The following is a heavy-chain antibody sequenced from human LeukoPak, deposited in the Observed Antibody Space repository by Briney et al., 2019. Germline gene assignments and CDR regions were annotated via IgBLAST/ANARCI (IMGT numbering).Heavy chain of an antibody. V-gene: IGHV1-18*01. D-gene: IGHD3-3*02. J-gene: IGHJ5*02. CDR2: ISDHNGTP. CDR1: AYIFTNYG. Sequence: ASVKVSCKPSAYIFTNYGISWARHAPGQGLEWMGWISDHNGTPNYAQKFEGRVTMTTDTSTSTAYMELTSLTSDDTAVYYCARDSVLGAPYTDHWGQGTLVTVSS. CDR3: ARDSVLGAPYTDH.